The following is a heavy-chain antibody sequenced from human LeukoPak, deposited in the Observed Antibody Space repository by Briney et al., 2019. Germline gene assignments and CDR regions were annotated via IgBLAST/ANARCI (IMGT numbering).Heavy chain of an antibody. CDR2: FDPEDGET. V-gene: IGHV1-24*01. CDR1: GYTLTELS. Sequence: ASVKVPCKVSGYTLTELSMHWVRQAPGKGLEWMGGFDPEDGETIYAQKFQGRVTMTEDTSTDTAYMELSSLRSEDTAVYYCATICSSTSCHPAAFDIWGQGTMVTVSS. CDR3: ATICSSTSCHPAAFDI. J-gene: IGHJ3*02. D-gene: IGHD2-2*01.